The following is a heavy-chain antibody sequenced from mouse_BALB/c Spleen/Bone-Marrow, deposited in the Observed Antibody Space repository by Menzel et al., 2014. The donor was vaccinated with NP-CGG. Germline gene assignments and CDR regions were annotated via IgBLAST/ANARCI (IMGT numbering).Heavy chain of an antibody. CDR2: VDPANGNT. Sequence: EVQLVESGAELVKPGASVKLSCTASGFNIRDTYMHWVKQRPEQGLEWTGRVDPANGNTKYDPKFQGKATITADTSSNTAYLQLSSLTSEDTAVYYCARYRLGTYFDYWGQGTTLTVSS. J-gene: IGHJ2*01. CDR3: ARYRLGTYFDY. V-gene: IGHV14-3*02. D-gene: IGHD2-14*01. CDR1: GFNIRDTY.